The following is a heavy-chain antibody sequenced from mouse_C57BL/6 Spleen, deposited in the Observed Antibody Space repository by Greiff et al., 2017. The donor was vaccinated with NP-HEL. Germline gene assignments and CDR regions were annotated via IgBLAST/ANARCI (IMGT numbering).Heavy chain of an antibody. J-gene: IGHJ3*01. CDR2: ISYSGST. D-gene: IGHD2-4*01. V-gene: IGHV3-8*01. CDR1: GYSITSDY. Sequence: VQLKESGPGLAKPSQTLSLTCSVTGYSITSDYWNWIRKFPGNKLEYMGYISYSGSTYYNPSLKSRISITRDTSKNQYYMQLNSVTTEDTATYYCASSYDYDLAWFAYWGQGTLVTVSA. CDR3: ASSYDYDLAWFAY.